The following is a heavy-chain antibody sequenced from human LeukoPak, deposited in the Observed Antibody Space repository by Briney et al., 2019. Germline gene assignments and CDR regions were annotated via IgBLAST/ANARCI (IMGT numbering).Heavy chain of an antibody. CDR1: GGSISSSTYY. Sequence: SETLSLTCIVSGGSISSSTYYWGWIRQPPGKGLEWIGSLYYSGSTYYNPSLKSRVTISVDTSKNQFSLKLSSVTAADTAVYYCARQVEYNWYYIFNYFDPWGQGTLVTVSS. D-gene: IGHD1-7*01. V-gene: IGHV4-39*01. J-gene: IGHJ5*02. CDR2: LYYSGST. CDR3: ARQVEYNWYYIFNYFDP.